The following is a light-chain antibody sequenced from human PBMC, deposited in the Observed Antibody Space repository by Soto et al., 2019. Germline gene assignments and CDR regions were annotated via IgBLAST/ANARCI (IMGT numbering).Light chain of an antibody. CDR1: SSDVGSYNF. CDR3: CSYAGSSNWV. J-gene: IGLJ3*02. V-gene: IGLV2-23*01. CDR2: EGS. Sequence: QSALTQPASVSGSPGQSITISCTGTSSDVGSYNFVSWYQQHPVKAPKLMIYEGSKRPSGVSNRFSGSKSGNTASLTISGLQAEDEADYYCCSYAGSSNWVFGGGTKLTVL.